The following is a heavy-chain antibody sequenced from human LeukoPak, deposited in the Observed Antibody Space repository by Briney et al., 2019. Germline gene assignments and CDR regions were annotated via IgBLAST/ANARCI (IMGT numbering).Heavy chain of an antibody. V-gene: IGHV3-30*03. CDR1: GFTFSSYG. D-gene: IGHD6-19*01. CDR3: ARSGWYASDY. Sequence: GGSLRLSCAASGFTFSSYGMHWVRQAPGKGLEWVAVISYDGSNKYYADSVKGRFTISRDNSKNTLYLQMNSLRAEDTAVYYCARSGWYASDYWGQGTLVTVSS. J-gene: IGHJ4*02. CDR2: ISYDGSNK.